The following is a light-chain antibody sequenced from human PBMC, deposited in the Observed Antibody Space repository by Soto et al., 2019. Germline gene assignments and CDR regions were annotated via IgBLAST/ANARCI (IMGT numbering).Light chain of an antibody. CDR1: QSVSRH. CDR3: QQYNDWPPWT. J-gene: IGKJ1*01. CDR2: DAS. V-gene: IGKV3-15*01. Sequence: EIVLTQSPATLSLSPGERATLSCRASQSVSRHLAWYQQKPGQAPRLLIYDASTRATGIPARFSGSGSGTEFTLTISSLQSEDFAVYYCQQYNDWPPWTFGQGTKVEIK.